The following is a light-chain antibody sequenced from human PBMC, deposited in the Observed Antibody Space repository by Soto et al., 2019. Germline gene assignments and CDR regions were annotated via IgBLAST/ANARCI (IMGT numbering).Light chain of an antibody. CDR1: QSVSRN. Sequence: EIVLTQSQAILSLSPGERATFSCRASQSVSRNLDWYQHKPGQTPRLLIYDASNRATGIPVRFSGSRSGTDFTLTISSLEPEDFAVYYCQQRSNGLSFGPGTKVDIK. J-gene: IGKJ3*01. CDR3: QQRSNGLS. CDR2: DAS. V-gene: IGKV3-11*01.